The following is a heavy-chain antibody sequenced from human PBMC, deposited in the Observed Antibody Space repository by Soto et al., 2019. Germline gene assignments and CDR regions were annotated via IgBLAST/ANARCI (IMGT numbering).Heavy chain of an antibody. CDR1: GGSISSGGYS. CDR3: ARAVAGYYDFWSGHYGVRSFHY. CDR2: IYHSGST. D-gene: IGHD3-3*01. Sequence: SETLSLTCAVSGGSISSGGYSWSWIRQPPGKGLEWIGYIYHSGSTYYNPSLKSRVTISVDRSKNQFSLKLSSVTAADTAVYYCARAVAGYYDFWSGHYGVRSFHYWGQATLVPVSP. V-gene: IGHV4-30-2*01. J-gene: IGHJ4*02.